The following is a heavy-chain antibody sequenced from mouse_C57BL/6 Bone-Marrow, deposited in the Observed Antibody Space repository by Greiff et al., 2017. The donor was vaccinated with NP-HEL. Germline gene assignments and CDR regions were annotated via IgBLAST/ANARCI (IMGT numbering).Heavy chain of an antibody. V-gene: IGHV2-9-1*01. CDR2: IWTGGGT. D-gene: IGHD2-3*01. CDR3: ARNLDGYYVWYFDV. CDR1: GFSLTSYA. Sequence: VQLVESGPGLVAPSQSLSITCTVSGFSLTSYAISWVRQPPGKGLEWLGVIWTGGGTNYNSALKSRLSISKDNSKSQVFLKMNSLQTDDTARYYCARNLDGYYVWYFDVWGTGTTVTVSS. J-gene: IGHJ1*03.